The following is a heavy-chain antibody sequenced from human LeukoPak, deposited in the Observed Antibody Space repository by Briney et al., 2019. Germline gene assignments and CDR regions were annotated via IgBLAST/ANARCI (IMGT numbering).Heavy chain of an antibody. CDR1: GFSIHTYT. D-gene: IGHD3-10*01. J-gene: IGHJ3*02. Sequence: GGSLRLSCDASGFSIHTYTMYWVRQAPGQGLEWVSGIRNSDGMTYYADSVRGRFTISTDNSKNTLYLQMNSLRAEDTAVYYCANLPDWYYYGSGRLNDAFDIWGQGTMVTVSS. CDR2: IRNSDGMT. V-gene: IGHV3-23*01. CDR3: ANLPDWYYYGSGRLNDAFDI.